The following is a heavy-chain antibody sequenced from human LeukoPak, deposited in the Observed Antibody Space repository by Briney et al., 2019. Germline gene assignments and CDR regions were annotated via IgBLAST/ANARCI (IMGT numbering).Heavy chain of an antibody. D-gene: IGHD2-15*01. CDR3: AKDLGSYCSGGSCYGFDY. J-gene: IGHJ4*02. CDR1: GFTFSYYT. CDR2: ISYYGSNK. V-gene: IGHV3-30*04. Sequence: GGSLRLSCAASGFTFSYYTMHGVPQAPGKGLEGVAVISYYGSNKYYADSVKGRFTISRDNSKNTLYLQMNSLRAEDTAVYYCAKDLGSYCSGGSCYGFDYWGQGTLVTVSS.